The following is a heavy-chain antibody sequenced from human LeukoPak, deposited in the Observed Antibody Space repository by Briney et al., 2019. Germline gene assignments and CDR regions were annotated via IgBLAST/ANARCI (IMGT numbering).Heavy chain of an antibody. Sequence: GGSLRLSCAASGFTFSSYAMSWVRQVPGKGLEWVSVISGSGDNTYYADSVKGRFTISRDNAKNSLYLQMSNLRAEDTAVYFCARGGGLDVWGQGATVTVSS. CDR3: ARGGGLDV. J-gene: IGHJ6*02. CDR1: GFTFSSYA. D-gene: IGHD3-16*01. V-gene: IGHV3-23*01. CDR2: ISGSGDNT.